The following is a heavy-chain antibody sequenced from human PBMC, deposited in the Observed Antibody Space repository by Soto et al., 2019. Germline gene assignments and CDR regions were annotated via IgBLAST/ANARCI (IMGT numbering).Heavy chain of an antibody. J-gene: IGHJ6*02. V-gene: IGHV4-34*01. Sequence: QVQLQQWGAGLLKPSETLSLTCAVYGGSFSGYYWSWIRQPPGKGLEWIGEINHSGSTNYNPSLTSRFTISLDTSKYHFSLKLSSVSAADTAVYYCARGGAYSSSAPGGMDVWGQATTVTVSS. CDR2: INHSGST. CDR3: ARGGAYSSSAPGGMDV. D-gene: IGHD6-13*01. CDR1: GGSFSGYY.